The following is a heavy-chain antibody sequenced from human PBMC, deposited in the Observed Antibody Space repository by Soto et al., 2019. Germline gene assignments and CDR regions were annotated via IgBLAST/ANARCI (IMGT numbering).Heavy chain of an antibody. V-gene: IGHV3-7*01. CDR1: GFTFSSYW. Sequence: TGGSLRLSCAASGFTFSSYWMSWVRQAPGKGLEWVANIKQDGSEKYYVDSVKGRFTISRDNAKNSLYLQMNSLRAEDTAVYYCARVGGSSPRSSAFDIWGQGTMVTVSS. J-gene: IGHJ3*02. D-gene: IGHD6-6*01. CDR2: IKQDGSEK. CDR3: ARVGGSSPRSSAFDI.